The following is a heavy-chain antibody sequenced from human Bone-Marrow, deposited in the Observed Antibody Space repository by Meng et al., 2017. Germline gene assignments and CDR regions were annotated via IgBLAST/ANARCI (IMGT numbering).Heavy chain of an antibody. J-gene: IGHJ4*02. CDR1: GGSISSSSYY. Sequence: SETLSLTCTVSGGSISSSSYYWGWIRQPPGKGLEWIGSIYYSGSTYYNPSLKSRVTISVDTSKNQFSLKLSSVTAADTAVYYCARSMDFNDGAAAQIGAFDYWGQGTLVTVSS. CDR2: IYYSGST. D-gene: IGHD6-13*01. CDR3: ARSMDFNDGAAAQIGAFDY. V-gene: IGHV4-39*07.